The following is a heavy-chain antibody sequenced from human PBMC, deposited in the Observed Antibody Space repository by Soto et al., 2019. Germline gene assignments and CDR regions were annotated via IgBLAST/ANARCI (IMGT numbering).Heavy chain of an antibody. V-gene: IGHV4-34*01. CDR1: GGSFSGYY. Sequence: SETLSLTCAVYGGSFSGYYWSWIRQLPGKGLEWIGEINHSGSTNYNPSLKSRVTISVDTSKNQFSLKLSSVTAADTAVYYCARGMVCYGGGGGRLDYWGQGTLVTVSS. CDR3: ARGMVCYGGGGGRLDY. CDR2: INHSGST. D-gene: IGHD3-16*01. J-gene: IGHJ4*02.